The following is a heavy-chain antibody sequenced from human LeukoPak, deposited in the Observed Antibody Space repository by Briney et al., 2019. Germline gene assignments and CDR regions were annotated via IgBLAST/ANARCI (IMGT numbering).Heavy chain of an antibody. CDR1: GASVSSGSYY. J-gene: IGHJ6*02. D-gene: IGHD5-18*01. CDR2: IYYSGST. CDR3: ARAIGGYSYGYHGCYGMDV. V-gene: IGHV4-61*01. Sequence: PSETLSLTCTVSGASVSSGSYYWSWIRQPPGKGLEWIGYIYYSGSTNYNPSLKSRVTISVDTSKNQFSLKLSSVTAADTAVYYCARAIGGYSYGYHGCYGMDVWGQGTTVTVSS.